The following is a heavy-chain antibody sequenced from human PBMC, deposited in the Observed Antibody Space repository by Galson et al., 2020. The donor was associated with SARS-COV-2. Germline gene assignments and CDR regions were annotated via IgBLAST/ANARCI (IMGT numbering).Heavy chain of an antibody. CDR2: ISYDGSNK. Sequence: GGSLRLSCAASGFTFSSYGMHWVRQAPGKGLEWVAVISYDGSNKYYADSVKGRFTISRDNSKNTLYLQMNSLRAEDTAVYYCAKDRSPVLTMVQHDYWGQGTLVTVSS. CDR3: AKDRSPVLTMVQHDY. D-gene: IGHD3-10*01. J-gene: IGHJ4*02. V-gene: IGHV3-30*18. CDR1: GFTFSSYG.